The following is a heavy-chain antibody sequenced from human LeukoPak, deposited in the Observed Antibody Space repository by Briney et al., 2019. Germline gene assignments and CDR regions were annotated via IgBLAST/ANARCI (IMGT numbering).Heavy chain of an antibody. CDR1: GFAFSRYG. Sequence: HPGGSLRLSCAASGFAFSRYGLHWVRQAPGKGLEWVTVIANDGKDKKYAGSVKGRFTISRDNSKSTLYLQMNSLRAEDTGVYYCAKDQQVGAAAYYFDSWGQGTLVTVSS. CDR2: IANDGKDK. D-gene: IGHD2-2*01. J-gene: IGHJ4*02. V-gene: IGHV3-30*18. CDR3: AKDQQVGAAAYYFDS.